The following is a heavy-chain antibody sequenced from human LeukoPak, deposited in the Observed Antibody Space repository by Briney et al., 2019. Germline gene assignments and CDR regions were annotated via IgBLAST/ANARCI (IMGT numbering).Heavy chain of an antibody. CDR1: GGSISSYY. CDR2: IYTSGST. D-gene: IGHD3-3*01. CDR3: ARASITIFGVVIVDDAFDI. V-gene: IGHV4-4*07. J-gene: IGHJ3*02. Sequence: SETLSLTCTVSGGSISSYYWSWIRQPAGKGLEWIGRIYTSGSTNYNPSLKSRVTMSVDTSKNQFSLKLSSVTAADTAVYYRARASITIFGVVIVDDAFDIWGQGTTVTVSS.